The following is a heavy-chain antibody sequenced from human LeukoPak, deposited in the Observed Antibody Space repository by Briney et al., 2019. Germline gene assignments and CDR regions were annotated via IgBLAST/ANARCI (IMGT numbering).Heavy chain of an antibody. CDR1: GYTFISYG. J-gene: IGHJ5*02. Sequence: ASVKVSCKASGYTFISYGISWVRHAPGQGLEWMGWISGYNGNTNYAQKFQGRVTMTTDTSTSTAYLELRRLRSDDTAIYYCARALRWGFDPWGQGTLVTVSS. D-gene: IGHD5-24*01. CDR2: ISGYNGNT. CDR3: ARALRWGFDP. V-gene: IGHV1-18*01.